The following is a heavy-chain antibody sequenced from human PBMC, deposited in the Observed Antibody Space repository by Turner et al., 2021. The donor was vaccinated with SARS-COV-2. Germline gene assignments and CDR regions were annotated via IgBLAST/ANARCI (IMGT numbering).Heavy chain of an antibody. CDR1: VFTFSSYG. V-gene: IGHV3-33*01. CDR2: IWYDGSNK. J-gene: IGHJ4*02. Sequence: QVQLVESGGGVVQPGRSLRLSCAASVFTFSSYGMHWVRQAPGKGLEWVAFIWYDGSNKYYADSMKGRFTISRDNSKNTLYLQMNSLRAEDTAVYYCARDKGEGSSGWLIPSGSYYFDYWGQGTLVTVSS. CDR3: ARDKGEGSSGWLIPSGSYYFDY. D-gene: IGHD6-19*01.